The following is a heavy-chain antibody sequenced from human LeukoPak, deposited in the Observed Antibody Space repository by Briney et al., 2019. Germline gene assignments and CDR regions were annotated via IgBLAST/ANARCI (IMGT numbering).Heavy chain of an antibody. CDR1: GGSISSYY. CDR3: VRGVYIAAAQYGY. CDR2: IYYSGTT. D-gene: IGHD6-13*01. V-gene: IGHV4-59*01. J-gene: IGHJ4*02. Sequence: SETLSLTCTVSGGSISSYYWSWIRQPPEKGLEWIGYIYYSGTTNYNPSLKSRVTISVDTSKNQFSLKLSSVTAADTAVYYCVRGVYIAAAQYGYWGQGTLVTVSS.